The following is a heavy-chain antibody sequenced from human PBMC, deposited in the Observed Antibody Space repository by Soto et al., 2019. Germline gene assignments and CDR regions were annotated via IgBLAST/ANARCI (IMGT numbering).Heavy chain of an antibody. V-gene: IGHV1-24*01. CDR1: GYTLTELS. CDR2: FDPEDGET. J-gene: IGHJ5*02. Sequence: QVQLVQSGAEVKKPGASVKVACKVSGYTLTELSMHWVRQAPGKGLEWMGGFDPEDGETIYAQKFQGRVTMTEDTSTDTSYMELSSLRSEDTSVYYCATSGGSSGYTLGGFDPWGQGTLVTVSS. D-gene: IGHD3-22*01. CDR3: ATSGGSSGYTLGGFDP.